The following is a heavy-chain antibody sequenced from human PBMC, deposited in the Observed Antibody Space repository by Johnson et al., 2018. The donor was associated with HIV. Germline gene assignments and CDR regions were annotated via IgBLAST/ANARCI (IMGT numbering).Heavy chain of an antibody. CDR1: GFTFSSYA. CDR2: ISGSGGST. V-gene: IGHV3-23*04. Sequence: VQLVESGGGLVQPGGSLRLSCAASGFTFSSYAMNWVRQAPGKGLEWVSVISGSGGSTYYADSVKGRFTISRDNSKNTLYLQMNSLRPEDTALYYCAKDNDISGDYYHHAVDLWGQRTMVTDSS. J-gene: IGHJ3*01. CDR3: AKDNDISGDYYHHAVDL. D-gene: IGHD3-22*01.